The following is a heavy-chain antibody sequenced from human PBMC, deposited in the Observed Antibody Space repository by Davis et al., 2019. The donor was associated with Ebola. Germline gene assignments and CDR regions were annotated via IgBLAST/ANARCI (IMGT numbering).Heavy chain of an antibody. D-gene: IGHD2-15*01. CDR2: INPSGGST. J-gene: IGHJ5*02. CDR1: GYTFTSYY. Sequence: ASVKVSCKASGYTFTSYYMHWVRQAPGQGLEWMGIINPSGGSTSYAQKFQGWVTMTRDTSTSTVYMELSSLRSEDTAVYYCARARGRYCSGGSCSWRGFDPWGQGTLVTVSS. V-gene: IGHV1-46*01. CDR3: ARARGRYCSGGSCSWRGFDP.